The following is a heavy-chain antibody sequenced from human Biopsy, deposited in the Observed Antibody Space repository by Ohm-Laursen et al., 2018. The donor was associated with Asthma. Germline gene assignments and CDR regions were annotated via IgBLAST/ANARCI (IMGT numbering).Heavy chain of an antibody. J-gene: IGHJ6*02. V-gene: IGHV1-69*13. CDR2: IIPMFGTT. D-gene: IGHD2-15*01. CDR3: ASPTYCSGSSCINNYYYALDV. Sequence: ASVKVSCKTSGGTFSNYAISWVRQAPGQGLEWMGGIIPMFGTTNYAQKFQGRVTITADESTSTAYMELSSLRSDDTAVYYCASPTYCSGSSCINNYYYALDVWGQGTTVTVTS. CDR1: GGTFSNYA.